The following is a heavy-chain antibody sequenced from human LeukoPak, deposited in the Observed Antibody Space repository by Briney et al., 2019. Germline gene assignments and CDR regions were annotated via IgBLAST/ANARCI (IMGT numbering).Heavy chain of an antibody. D-gene: IGHD5-18*01. CDR1: GYTFTSYG. Sequence: ASVKVSCKASGYTFTSYGISWVRQAPGQGLEWMGWISAYNGNTNYAQKLQGRVTMTTDTSTSTAYMELRSLRSEDTAVYYCARGGGYSYGLYYYYGMDVWGQGTTVTVSS. V-gene: IGHV1-18*01. CDR3: ARGGGYSYGLYYYYGMDV. CDR2: ISAYNGNT. J-gene: IGHJ6*02.